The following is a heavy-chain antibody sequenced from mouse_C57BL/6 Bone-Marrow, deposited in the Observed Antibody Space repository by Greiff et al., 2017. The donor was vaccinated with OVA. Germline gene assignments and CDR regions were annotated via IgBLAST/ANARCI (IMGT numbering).Heavy chain of an antibody. CDR1: GYTFTSYG. D-gene: IGHD1-1*01. CDR3: ERERYYYGSSSWFAY. J-gene: IGHJ3*01. Sequence: QVQLQQSGAELARPGASVKLSCKASGYTFTSYGISWVKQRTGQGLEWIGEIYPRSGNTYYNEKFKGRATLSADKSSSTAYMELRSLTSEDSAVYFCERERYYYGSSSWFAYWGQGTLVTVSA. CDR2: IYPRSGNT. V-gene: IGHV1-81*01.